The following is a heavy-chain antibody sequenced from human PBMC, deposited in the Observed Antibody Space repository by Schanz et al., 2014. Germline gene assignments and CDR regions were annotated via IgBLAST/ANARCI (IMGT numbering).Heavy chain of an antibody. CDR1: GFPFSRFS. J-gene: IGHJ4*02. D-gene: IGHD1-26*01. CDR2: ISGGSNAI. CDR3: ARDRVGASSYFDY. V-gene: IGHV3-48*04. Sequence: EEPLVESGGGSLQPGGSLRLSCTASGFPFSRFSMIWVRQAPGKGLEWLAYISGGSNAIYYADSVKGRFTISRDNAKNSLYLQMNSLRAEDTAVYYCARDRVGASSYFDYWGQGTLVTVSS.